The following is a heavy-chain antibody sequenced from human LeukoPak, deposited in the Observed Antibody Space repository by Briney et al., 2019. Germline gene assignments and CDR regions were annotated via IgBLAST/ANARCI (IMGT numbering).Heavy chain of an antibody. CDR2: FDPEDGET. J-gene: IGHJ3*02. CDR3: ATVGYYGSGTYAFDI. CDR1: GYTLTELS. V-gene: IGHV1-24*01. D-gene: IGHD3-10*01. Sequence: PEASVKVSCKVSGYTLTELSMHWVRQAPGKGLEWMGGFDPEDGETIYAQKFQGRVTMTEDTSTDTAYMELSSLRSEDTAVYYCATVGYYGSGTYAFDIWGQGTMVTVSS.